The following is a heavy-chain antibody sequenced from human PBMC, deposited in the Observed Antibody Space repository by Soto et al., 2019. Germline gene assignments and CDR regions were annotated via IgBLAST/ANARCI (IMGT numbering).Heavy chain of an antibody. CDR2: INWKSDI. D-gene: IGHD3-16*01. Sequence: PGGSLRLSCAVSGSTFDDNAMHWVRQAPEKGLEWVSGINWKSDIGYADSVKGRFTISRDNAENSLYLQMNSLRAEDTALSYCEIPQDRGGRTTFIYWGQGTQVTVSS. V-gene: IGHV3-9*01. CDR3: EIPQDRGGRTTFIY. J-gene: IGHJ4*02. CDR1: GSTFDDNA.